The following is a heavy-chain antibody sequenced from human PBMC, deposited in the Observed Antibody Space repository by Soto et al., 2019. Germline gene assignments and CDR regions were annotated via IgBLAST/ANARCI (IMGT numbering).Heavy chain of an antibody. CDR2: IYYSGST. V-gene: IGHV4-59*01. D-gene: IGHD3-10*01. Sequence: PSETLSLTCTVSGGSISSYYWSWIRQPPGKGLEWIGYIYYSGSTNYNPSLKSRVTISVDTSKNQFSLKLSSVTAADTAVYYCARGDSGYGSSTWFDPWGQGTLVTVSS. J-gene: IGHJ5*02. CDR1: GGSISSYY. CDR3: ARGDSGYGSSTWFDP.